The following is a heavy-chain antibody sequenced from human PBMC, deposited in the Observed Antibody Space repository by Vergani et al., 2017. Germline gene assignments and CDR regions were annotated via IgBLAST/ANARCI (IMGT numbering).Heavy chain of an antibody. CDR1: GFTFSSYA. D-gene: IGHD6-19*01. Sequence: EVQLLESGGGLVQPGGSLRLSCAASGFTFSSYAMTWVRQAPGKGLEWVTSISDVGSTTYYADSVKGRFTISRDNSKNTLYLQMNSLRAEDTAVYYCAILPLRLVESYCYGGMDVWGQGTTVTVSS. V-gene: IGHV3-23*01. CDR2: ISDVGSTT. CDR3: AILPLRLVESYCYGGMDV. J-gene: IGHJ6*02.